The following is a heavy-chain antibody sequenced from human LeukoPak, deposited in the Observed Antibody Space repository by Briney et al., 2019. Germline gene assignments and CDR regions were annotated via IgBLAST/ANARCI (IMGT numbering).Heavy chain of an antibody. V-gene: IGHV4-39*07. CDR1: GGSISSYY. CDR3: ARVRPYDILTGYRGWFDS. J-gene: IGHJ5*01. CDR2: IYYSGST. Sequence: SETLSLTCTVSGGSISSYYWSWIRQPPGKGLEWIASIYYSGSTYYNPSLKSRVTISVDTSKNQFSLKLSSETAADTAVYYCARVRPYDILTGYRGWFDSWGQGTLVTVSS. D-gene: IGHD3-9*01.